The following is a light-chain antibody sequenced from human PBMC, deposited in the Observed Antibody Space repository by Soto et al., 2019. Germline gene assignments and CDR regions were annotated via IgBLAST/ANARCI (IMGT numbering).Light chain of an antibody. CDR1: QSVSSY. CDR2: DAS. J-gene: IGKJ3*01. CDR3: QQRSNWPPVFT. V-gene: IGKV3-11*01. Sequence: EIVLTQSPATLSLSPRERATLSCRASQSVSSYLAWYQQKPGQAPRLLIYDASNRATGIPARFSGSGSGTYFTLTISILEPEDFAVYYCQQRSNWPPVFTFGPGTKVHIK.